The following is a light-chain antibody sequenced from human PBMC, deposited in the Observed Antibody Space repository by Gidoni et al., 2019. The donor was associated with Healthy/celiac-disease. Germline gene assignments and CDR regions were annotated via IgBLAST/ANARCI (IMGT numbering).Light chain of an antibody. CDR1: NIGSKS. V-gene: IGLV3-21*02. J-gene: IGLJ1*01. Sequence: SYVLTQPPSVSVAPGQTARITCGGNNIGSKSVHGYQQKPGQAPVLVVYDDSDRPSGLPGRFSGSNSGNTATLTISRVEAGDEADYYCQVWDSSSDHYVFGTGTKVTVL. CDR3: QVWDSSSDHYV. CDR2: DDS.